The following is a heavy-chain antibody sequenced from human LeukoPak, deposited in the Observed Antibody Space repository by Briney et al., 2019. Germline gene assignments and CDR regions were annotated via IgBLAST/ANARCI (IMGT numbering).Heavy chain of an antibody. CDR2: INPNSGGT. CDR1: GYTLTGYY. Sequence: ASVKVSCKASGYTLTGYYMHWVRQAPGQGLEWMGWINPNSGGTNYAQKFQGRVTMTRDTSISTAYMELSRLRSDDTAVYYCAREAYCSSTSCYDLIGYYYGMDVWGQGTTVTVSS. V-gene: IGHV1-2*02. CDR3: AREAYCSSTSCYDLIGYYYGMDV. D-gene: IGHD2-2*01. J-gene: IGHJ6*02.